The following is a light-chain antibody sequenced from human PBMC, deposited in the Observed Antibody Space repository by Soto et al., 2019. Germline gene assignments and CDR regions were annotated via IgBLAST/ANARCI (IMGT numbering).Light chain of an antibody. CDR3: SSYTSSSTPYV. J-gene: IGLJ1*01. CDR2: DVS. Sequence: HSALTQPASVSGSPGQSITISCTGTSSDVGGYNYVSWYQQHPGKAPKLMIYDVSNRPSGVSNRFSGSKSGNTATLTISGLQAEDEADYYCSSYTSSSTPYVFGHGTKVIVL. CDR1: SSDVGGYNY. V-gene: IGLV2-14*01.